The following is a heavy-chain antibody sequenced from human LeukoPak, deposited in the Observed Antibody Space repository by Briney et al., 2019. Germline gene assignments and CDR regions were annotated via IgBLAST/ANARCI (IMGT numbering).Heavy chain of an antibody. CDR3: ARGRYYDSGSYYNVIHYFDS. D-gene: IGHD3-10*01. J-gene: IGHJ4*02. CDR2: MSYNGNNR. V-gene: IGHV3-30*03. CDR1: AFNFRSYG. Sequence: GGSLRLSCAASAFNFRSYGMHWVRQAPGKGPEWAAVMSYNGNNRYYADSVKGRFIISRDNSKDTLYLQMNSLRAEDTAVYYCARGRYYDSGSYYNVIHYFDSWGQGTLVTVSS.